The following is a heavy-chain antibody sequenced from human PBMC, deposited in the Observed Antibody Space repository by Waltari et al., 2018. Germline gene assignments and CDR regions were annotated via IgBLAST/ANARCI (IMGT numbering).Heavy chain of an antibody. CDR1: GDSISGNYW. V-gene: IGHV4-4*02. Sequence: QVQLQESGQGLVKPSGTLSLTCAVSGDSISGNYWWSWVRQSPEKGLAWIGQVHHSGKTHYNPALQSRVTISLDKPKNQFSLNLNSVTAAGTAVYYCAGDRAIGLFFDYWGRGTLVTVSS. CDR2: VHHSGKT. CDR3: AGDRAIGLFFDY. J-gene: IGHJ4*02. D-gene: IGHD2-2*01.